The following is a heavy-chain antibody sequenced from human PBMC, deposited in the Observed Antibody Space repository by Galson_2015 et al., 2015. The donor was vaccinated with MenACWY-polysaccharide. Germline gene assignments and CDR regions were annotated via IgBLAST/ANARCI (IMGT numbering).Heavy chain of an antibody. V-gene: IGHV3-23*01. J-gene: IGHJ4*02. CDR2: ISIDSRNT. CDR1: GFTFSAYT. D-gene: IGHD6-19*01. Sequence: SLRLSCAASGFTFSAYTMSWIRQAPGKGLEWVTVISIDSRNTYYADPVKGRFTISRDNSKNTLFLQMNGLTAEDTAVYYCVKAHETSGWNRGPGYWGQGTLVTVSS. CDR3: VKAHETSGWNRGPGY.